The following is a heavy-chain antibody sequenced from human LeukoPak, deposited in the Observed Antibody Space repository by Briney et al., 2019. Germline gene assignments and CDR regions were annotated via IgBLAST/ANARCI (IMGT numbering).Heavy chain of an antibody. V-gene: IGHV3-23*01. Sequence: PGGSLRLSCAASGFTFSSYAMYWVRQASGKGLEWVSGIFGSGGSTHCADSVKGRFTISRDNSKNTVYLQMNSLRAEDTAVYYCAKTTTGYSSGRYPGWPVNYWGQGTLVTVSS. J-gene: IGHJ4*02. CDR1: GFTFSSYA. D-gene: IGHD6-19*01. CDR3: AKTTTGYSSGRYPGWPVNY. CDR2: IFGSGGST.